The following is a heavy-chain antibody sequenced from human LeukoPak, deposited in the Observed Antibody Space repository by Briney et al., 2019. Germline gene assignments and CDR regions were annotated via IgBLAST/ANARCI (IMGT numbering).Heavy chain of an antibody. Sequence: SETLSLTCTVSGYSISSGYYWGWIRQPPGKGLEWIGSIYHSGNSYYNLSLKSRATISVDTSKNHFSLKLRSVTAADTAVYYCARVETYSSGWYDAFFDYWGQGTLVTVSS. CDR3: ARVETYSSGWYDAFFDY. J-gene: IGHJ4*02. V-gene: IGHV4-38-2*02. CDR1: GYSISSGYY. D-gene: IGHD6-19*01. CDR2: IYHSGNS.